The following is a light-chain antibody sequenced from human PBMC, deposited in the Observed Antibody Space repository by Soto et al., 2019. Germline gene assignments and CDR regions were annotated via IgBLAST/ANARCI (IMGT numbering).Light chain of an antibody. CDR1: QTVRTNY. CDR3: QQYSDSPLT. J-gene: IGKJ4*01. CDR2: GAS. Sequence: EIVLTQSPGTLSLSPGERATLSCRASQTVRTNYLAWFQHKPGQAPRLLIYGASSRATGIPDRFSGSGSGTDFTLTINRLEPEDFAVNFCQQYSDSPLTFGGGTKVEIK. V-gene: IGKV3-20*01.